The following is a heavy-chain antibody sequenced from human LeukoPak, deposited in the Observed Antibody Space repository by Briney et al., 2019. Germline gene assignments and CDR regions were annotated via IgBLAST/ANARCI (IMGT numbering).Heavy chain of an antibody. Sequence: ASVKVSCKASGYTFTSYGISWVRQAPGQRLEWMGWINAGNGNAKYSQKFQGRVTITRDTSASTAYMELSSLRSEDTAAYYCARNGIAVAGALFDYWGQGTLVTVSS. CDR3: ARNGIAVAGALFDY. J-gene: IGHJ4*02. D-gene: IGHD6-19*01. CDR2: INAGNGNA. V-gene: IGHV1-3*01. CDR1: GYTFTSYG.